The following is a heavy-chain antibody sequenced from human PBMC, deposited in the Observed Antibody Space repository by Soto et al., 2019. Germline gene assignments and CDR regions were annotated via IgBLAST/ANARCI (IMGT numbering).Heavy chain of an antibody. Sequence: GASVKVSCKASGYTFTSYAMHWVRQAPGQRLEWMGWINAGNGNTKYSQKFQGRVTITRDTSISTAYMELSRLRSDDTAVYYCAREGGSSSSHYYYYYMDVWGKGTTVTVSS. J-gene: IGHJ6*03. CDR3: AREGGSSSSHYYYYYMDV. D-gene: IGHD6-6*01. V-gene: IGHV1-3*01. CDR1: GYTFTSYA. CDR2: INAGNGNT.